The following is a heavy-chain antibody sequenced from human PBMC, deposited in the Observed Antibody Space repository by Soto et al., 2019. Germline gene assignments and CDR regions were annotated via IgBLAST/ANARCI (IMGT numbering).Heavy chain of an antibody. J-gene: IGHJ5*02. D-gene: IGHD6-13*01. CDR2: IYWVDDK. Sequence: EAGPTMVNPTQTLTLTCTFSGFSLSTSGVGVGWIRQPPGKALEWLALIYWVDDKRYSPSLKSRLTTTKDTSKNQVVLTMTNMDPVDTATYYCAHRVIAAAGDWFDPWGQGTLVTVSS. V-gene: IGHV2-5*02. CDR3: AHRVIAAAGDWFDP. CDR1: GFSLSTSGVG.